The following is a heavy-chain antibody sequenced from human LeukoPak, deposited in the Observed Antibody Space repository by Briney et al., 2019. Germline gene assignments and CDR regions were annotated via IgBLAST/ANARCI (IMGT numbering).Heavy chain of an antibody. D-gene: IGHD4-17*01. CDR2: IKTKIDGETT. Sequence: SGGSLRLSCVASGFTFNNARMSWVRQAPGKGLEWVGRIKTKIDGETTDYAAPVKGRFTISRDDSKNTLYLQMNTLKSDDTAVYYCTTLKYGEHGEVAFEIWGQGTMVTVSS. CDR3: TTLKYGEHGEVAFEI. V-gene: IGHV3-15*01. CDR1: GFTFNNAR. J-gene: IGHJ3*02.